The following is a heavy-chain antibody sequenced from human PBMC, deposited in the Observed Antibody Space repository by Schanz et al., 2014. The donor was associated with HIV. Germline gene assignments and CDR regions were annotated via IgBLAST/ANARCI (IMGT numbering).Heavy chain of an antibody. CDR3: AKEVQQLGRVGGYHFDY. CDR2: ISYDGSNK. Sequence: QVQLVESGGGVVQPGRSLRLSCAASGFTFSSYGMHWVRQAPGKGLEWVAVISYDGSNKYYADSVKGRFTISRDISKNTLYLQMNTLRAENTAVYYGAKEVQQLGRVGGYHFDYWGQGTLVTVSS. J-gene: IGHJ4*02. V-gene: IGHV3-30*18. CDR1: GFTFSSYG. D-gene: IGHD6-13*01.